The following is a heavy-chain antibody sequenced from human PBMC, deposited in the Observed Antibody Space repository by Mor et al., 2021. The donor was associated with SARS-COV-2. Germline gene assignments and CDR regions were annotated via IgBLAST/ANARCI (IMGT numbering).Heavy chain of an antibody. CDR3: ARGLMGAVAGTGWFDP. J-gene: IGHJ5*02. D-gene: IGHD6-19*01. V-gene: IGHV4-34*01. CDR2: INHSGST. Sequence: LEWIGEINHSGSTNYNPSLKSRVTISVDTSKNQFSLKLSSVTAADTAVYYCARGLMGAVAGTGWFDPWG.